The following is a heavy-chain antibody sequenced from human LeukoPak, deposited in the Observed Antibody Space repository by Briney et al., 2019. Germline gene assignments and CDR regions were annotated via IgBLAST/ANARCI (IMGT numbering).Heavy chain of an antibody. Sequence: GGSLRLSCAASGFTFSSYAMHWVRQAPGKGLEWVAVISYDGSNQYYADTVKGRFTISRDNSKNTLYLQMNSLRAEDTAVYYCASSDSSGYNLNYWGQGTLVTVSS. V-gene: IGHV3-30*04. D-gene: IGHD3-22*01. J-gene: IGHJ4*02. CDR1: GFTFSSYA. CDR3: ASSDSSGYNLNY. CDR2: ISYDGSNQ.